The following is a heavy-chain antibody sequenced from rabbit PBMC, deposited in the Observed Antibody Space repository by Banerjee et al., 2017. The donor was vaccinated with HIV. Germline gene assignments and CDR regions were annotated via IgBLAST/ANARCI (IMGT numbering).Heavy chain of an antibody. Sequence: QSLEESGGDLVKPGASLTLTCKASGFDLSSDYYMCWVRQAPGKGLEWIGCIYASGGSTYYASWAKGRFTISKASSTTVTLQMTSLTAADTATYFCARLQTTHHACDLWGPGTLVTVS. CDR2: IYASGGST. V-gene: IGHV1S40*01. D-gene: IGHD2-1*01. CDR1: GFDLSSDYY. CDR3: ARLQTTHHACDL. J-gene: IGHJ6*01.